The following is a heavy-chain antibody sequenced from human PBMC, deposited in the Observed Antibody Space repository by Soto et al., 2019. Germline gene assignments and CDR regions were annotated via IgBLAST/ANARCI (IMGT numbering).Heavy chain of an antibody. D-gene: IGHD3-22*01. V-gene: IGHV4-30-4*01. Sequence: SETLSLTCTVSGGSISSGDYYWSWIRQPPGKGLEWIGYIYYSGSTYYNPSLKSRVTISVDTSKNQFSLKLSSVTAADTAVYYCARGYYDSRSFWFDPWGQGTLVTVSS. CDR3: ARGYYDSRSFWFDP. J-gene: IGHJ5*02. CDR2: IYYSGST. CDR1: GGSISSGDYY.